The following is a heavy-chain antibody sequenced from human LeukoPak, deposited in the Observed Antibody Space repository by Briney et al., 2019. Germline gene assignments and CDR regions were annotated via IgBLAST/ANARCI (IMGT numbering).Heavy chain of an antibody. Sequence: GGSLRLSCAASGFTFSSYGMHWVRQAPGKGLEWVAVIWYDGSNKYYADSVKGRFTISRDNSKNTLYLQMNSLRAEDTAVYYCARSPRRSLNWCDPWGQGTLVTVSS. CDR3: ARSPRRSLNWCDP. CDR2: IWYDGSNK. CDR1: GFTFSSYG. J-gene: IGHJ5*02. V-gene: IGHV3-33*01.